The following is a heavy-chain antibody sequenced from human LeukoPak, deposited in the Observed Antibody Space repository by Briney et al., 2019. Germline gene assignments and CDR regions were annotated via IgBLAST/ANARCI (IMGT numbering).Heavy chain of an antibody. CDR2: TYYRSKWYT. CDR3: ARESGRRLDV. CDR1: GDGVSSNSAA. J-gene: IGHJ6*02. D-gene: IGHD3-10*01. V-gene: IGHV6-1*01. Sequence: SQTLSLTCSISGDGVSSNSAAWHWIRQSPSGVLEWLTRTYYRSKWYTDYAVSEKSRVIINPDTSKNHYSLQLNSVTPEDTAVYYCARESGRRLDVWGQGTTVTVSS.